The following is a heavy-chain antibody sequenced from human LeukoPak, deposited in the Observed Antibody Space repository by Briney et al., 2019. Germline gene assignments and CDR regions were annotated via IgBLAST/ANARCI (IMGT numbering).Heavy chain of an antibody. CDR3: ARDLAWGAFDY. V-gene: IGHV3-30*04. CDR1: GFTFSSYV. Sequence: GGSLRLSCAASGFTFSSYVMHWVRQAPGKGLEWVAIISYDGGNEYYADSVKGRFTISRDDSKNTLSLQMNSLRVEDTAVYYCARDLAWGAFDYWGQGTLVTVSS. CDR2: ISYDGGNE. D-gene: IGHD7-27*01. J-gene: IGHJ4*02.